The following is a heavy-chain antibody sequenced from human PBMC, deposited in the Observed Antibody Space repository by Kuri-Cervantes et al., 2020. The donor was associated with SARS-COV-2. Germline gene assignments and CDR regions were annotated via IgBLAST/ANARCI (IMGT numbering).Heavy chain of an antibody. CDR1: GYNFSRTD. CDR3: AKDLVGVQDF. CDR2: ISHDGKNK. J-gene: IGHJ4*02. D-gene: IGHD2-8*01. V-gene: IGHV3-30*18. Sequence: GESLKISRAASGYNFSRTDMHWVRQAPGKGLEWVAVISHDGKNKKCIASGKGRFTISRDNSQNTLYLHMKSLRSEDTAMYYCAKDLVGVQDFWGQGTLVTVSS.